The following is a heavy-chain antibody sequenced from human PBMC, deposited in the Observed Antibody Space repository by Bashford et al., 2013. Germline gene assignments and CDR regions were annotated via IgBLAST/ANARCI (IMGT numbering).Heavy chain of an antibody. CDR3: AKDFSALLAYADSPSDY. D-gene: IGHD4-17*01. Sequence: VRQAPGKRLEWVADISYDGSNKYYADSVKGRFTVSRDNSKNTLYLQMNSLRAEDTAVYYCAKDFSALLAYADSPSDYWGQGTLVTVSS. CDR2: ISYDGSNK. J-gene: IGHJ4*02. V-gene: IGHV3-30*18.